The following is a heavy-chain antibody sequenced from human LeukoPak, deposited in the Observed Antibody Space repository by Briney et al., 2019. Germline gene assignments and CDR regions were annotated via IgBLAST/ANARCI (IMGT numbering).Heavy chain of an antibody. Sequence: ASVTVSCKASGYTFTGYYMHWVRQAPGQGLEWMGWINPNSGGTNYAQKFQGRVTMTRDTSISTAYMELSRLRSDDTAVYYCARDLRNYYDSSGYQPFDYWAREPWSPSPQ. D-gene: IGHD3-22*01. CDR1: GYTFTGYY. CDR3: ARDLRNYYDSSGYQPFDY. CDR2: INPNSGGT. J-gene: IGHJ4*02. V-gene: IGHV1-2*02.